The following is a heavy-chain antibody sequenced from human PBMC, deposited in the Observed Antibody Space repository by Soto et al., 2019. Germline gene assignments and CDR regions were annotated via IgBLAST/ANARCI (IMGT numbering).Heavy chain of an antibody. CDR3: ARVPDR. V-gene: IGHV4-30-2*01. J-gene: IGHJ5*02. Sequence: QLQLKESGSGLVKPSQTLSLTSAVSGGSISSGGYSWSWFRQPPGKGLEWIGYIYHSGSTYYNSSLKSRVTISVDRSKNQFSLKLSSVTAADTAVYYCARVPDRWGQGTLVTVSS. D-gene: IGHD2-2*01. CDR1: GGSISSGGYS. CDR2: IYHSGST.